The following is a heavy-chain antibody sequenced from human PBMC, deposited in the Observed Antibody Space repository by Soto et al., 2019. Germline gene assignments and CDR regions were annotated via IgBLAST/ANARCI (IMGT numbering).Heavy chain of an antibody. Sequence: LXCSVSGGTITRXIDYWGRIRQSPGKGLEWIVNIYYDGSTFYNPSLKSRVTISVDTSKRQFSLRVSSVTAADTAVYYCARRGSASWSNWFDSWGHGTLVTVSS. V-gene: IGHV4-39*01. CDR2: IYYDGST. D-gene: IGHD2-2*01. J-gene: IGHJ5*01. CDR1: GGTITRXIDY. CDR3: ARRGSASWSNWFDS.